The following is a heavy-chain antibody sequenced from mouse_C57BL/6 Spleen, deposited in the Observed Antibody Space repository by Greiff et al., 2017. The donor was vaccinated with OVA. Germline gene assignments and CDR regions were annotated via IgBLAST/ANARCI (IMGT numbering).Heavy chain of an antibody. J-gene: IGHJ4*01. CDR2: IDPANGNT. D-gene: IGHD3-1*01. Sequence: VHVKQSVAELVRPGASVKLSCTASGFNITNTYMHWVKQRPEQGLEWIGRIDPANGNTKYAPKFQGKATITADTSSNTAYLQLSSLTSEDTAIYYCVGGFDYAMDYWGQGTSVTVSS. CDR3: VGGFDYAMDY. V-gene: IGHV14-3*01. CDR1: GFNITNTY.